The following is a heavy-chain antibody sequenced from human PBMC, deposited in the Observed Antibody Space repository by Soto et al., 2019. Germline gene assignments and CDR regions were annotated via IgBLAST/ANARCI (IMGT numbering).Heavy chain of an antibody. CDR3: ARDDYYDILTGPFDY. V-gene: IGHV1-2*04. J-gene: IGHJ4*02. CDR2: INPNSGGT. Sequence: ASVKVSCKASGYTFTGYYMHWVRQAPGQGLEWMGWINPNSGGTNYAQKFQGWVTMTRDTSISTAYMELIRLRSDDTAVYYCARDDYYDILTGPFDYWGQGTLVTVSS. CDR1: GYTFTGYY. D-gene: IGHD3-9*01.